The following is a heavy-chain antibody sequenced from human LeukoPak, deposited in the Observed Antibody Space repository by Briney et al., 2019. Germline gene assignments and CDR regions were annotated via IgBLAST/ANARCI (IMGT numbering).Heavy chain of an antibody. CDR3: ARLLSGKYYYNYFDP. CDR2: IYPADSDT. D-gene: IGHD1-26*01. V-gene: IGHV5-51*01. Sequence: GESLKISCKASGYTFATSWICWVRQMPGKGLEWMGIIYPADSDTRYSPSLQGQVTISADKSISTAYLQWNSLKASDTAMYYCARLLSGKYYYNYFDPWAEGTLVTVSS. J-gene: IGHJ5*02. CDR1: GYTFATSW.